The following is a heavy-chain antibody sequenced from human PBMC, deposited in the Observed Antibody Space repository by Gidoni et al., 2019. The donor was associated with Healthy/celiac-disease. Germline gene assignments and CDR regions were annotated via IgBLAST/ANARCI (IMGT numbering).Heavy chain of an antibody. V-gene: IGHV1-69*06. CDR1: GGTFSSYA. J-gene: IGHJ6*03. CDR2: IIPIFGTA. D-gene: IGHD6-13*01. CDR3: ASSTPYGKQQPPHYYYYYMDV. Sequence: QVQLVQSGAEVKKPGSSVKVSCKASGGTFSSYAISWVRQAPGQGLEWMGGIIPIFGTANYAQKFQGRVTITADKSTSTAYMELSSLRSEDTAVYYCASSTPYGKQQPPHYYYYYMDVWGKGTTVTVSS.